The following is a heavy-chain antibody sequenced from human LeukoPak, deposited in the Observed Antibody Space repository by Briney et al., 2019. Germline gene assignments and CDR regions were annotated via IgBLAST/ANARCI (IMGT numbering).Heavy chain of an antibody. CDR2: INPRGGST. D-gene: IGHD4-11*01. V-gene: IGHV1-46*01. CDR1: EYIFTTYF. CDR3: ARVGTTGATADN. J-gene: IGHJ4*02. Sequence: ASVKVSCKASEYIFTTYFMHWLRQAPGQGPEWMGIINPRGGSTDYAQKFQDRITMTSDTSTSTVYMELKSLTSEDTAVYFCARVGTTGATADNWGQGTLVTVSS.